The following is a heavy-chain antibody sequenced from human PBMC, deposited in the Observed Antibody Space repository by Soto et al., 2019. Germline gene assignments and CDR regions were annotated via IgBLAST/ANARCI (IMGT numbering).Heavy chain of an antibody. Sequence: PSETLSLTCAVYGGSFSGYYWSWIRQPPGKGLEWIGEINHSGSTNYNPSLKSRVTISVDTSKNQFSLKLSSVTAADTAVYYCARGRKHIVVVTATYFDYWGQGTLVTVSS. J-gene: IGHJ4*02. CDR1: GGSFSGYY. CDR3: ARGRKHIVVVTATYFDY. CDR2: INHSGST. D-gene: IGHD2-21*02. V-gene: IGHV4-34*01.